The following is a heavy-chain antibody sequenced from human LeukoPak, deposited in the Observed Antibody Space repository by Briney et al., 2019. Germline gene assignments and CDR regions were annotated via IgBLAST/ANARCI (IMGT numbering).Heavy chain of an antibody. J-gene: IGHJ3*02. CDR1: GFTFSNYW. Sequence: GGSLRLSCAASGFTFSNYWMHWVRQAPEKGLEWVGRIKRSGGTTELAAPVKGRFTISRDDSKKTLYLQMSSLKTEDTAVYYCTTNDAFDIWGQGTMVTVSS. V-gene: IGHV3-15*01. CDR3: TTNDAFDI. CDR2: IKRSGGTT.